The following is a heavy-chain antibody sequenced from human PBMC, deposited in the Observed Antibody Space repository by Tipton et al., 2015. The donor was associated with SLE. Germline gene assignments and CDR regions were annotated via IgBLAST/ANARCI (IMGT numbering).Heavy chain of an antibody. CDR3: ARAVAGNSEYFDY. V-gene: IGHV4-31*03. Sequence: LSLTCIVSGGSISRGTYYWSWIRHHPRKGPEWIGYIYNSGGTYYNPSLKSRVTISIDTSRNQFSLNLNSVTAADTALYYCARAVAGNSEYFDYWGHGTLVTVSS. D-gene: IGHD6-19*01. J-gene: IGHJ4*01. CDR1: GGSISRGTYY. CDR2: IYNSGGT.